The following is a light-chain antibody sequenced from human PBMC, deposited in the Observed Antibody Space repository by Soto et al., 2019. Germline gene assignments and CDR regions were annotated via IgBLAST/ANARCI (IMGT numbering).Light chain of an antibody. CDR3: CSYAGSSTSYV. CDR1: SSDVGSYNL. CDR2: EGS. V-gene: IGLV2-23*01. J-gene: IGLJ1*01. Sequence: QSVLTQPASVSGSPGQSITISCTGTSSDVGSYNLVSWYQQHPGKAPKLMIYEGSKRPSGVSNRFSGSKSGNTASLTISGLQAEDEAEYYCCSYAGSSTSYVLGTWTKVTVL.